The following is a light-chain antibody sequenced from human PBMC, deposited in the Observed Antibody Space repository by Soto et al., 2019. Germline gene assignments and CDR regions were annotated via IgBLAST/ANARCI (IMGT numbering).Light chain of an antibody. CDR3: QQYDNLPPFT. CDR2: DAS. Sequence: DIQMTQSPSSLSASVGDRVTITCQASQDISNYLNWYQQKPGKAPKLLIYDASNLETGVPSRFSGRGSGTDFTFTISSLQPEDSATYYCQQYDNLPPFTFGPGTKVDIK. J-gene: IGKJ3*01. V-gene: IGKV1-33*01. CDR1: QDISNY.